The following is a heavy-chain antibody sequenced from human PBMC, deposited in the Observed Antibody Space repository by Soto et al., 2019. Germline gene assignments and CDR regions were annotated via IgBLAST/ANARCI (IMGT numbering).Heavy chain of an antibody. CDR2: INPDGTTT. CDR1: GFTFSSYW. D-gene: IGHD3-16*01. J-gene: IGHJ4*02. Sequence: EVQLVESGAGLVQPGGSLRLSCAASGFTFSSYWMHWVRQAPGKGLVWVSRINPDGTTTTYADSVKGRFTISRDNAKNTLYLQMNSLRGDDTAVYYCARVPTGRYGVWNYWGQGTLVTVSS. CDR3: ARVPTGRYGVWNY. V-gene: IGHV3-74*01.